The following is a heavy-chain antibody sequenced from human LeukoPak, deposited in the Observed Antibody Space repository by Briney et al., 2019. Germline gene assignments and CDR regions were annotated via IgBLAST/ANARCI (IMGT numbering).Heavy chain of an antibody. Sequence: GGSLRLSCVGSGFTFSRHSMHWVRQAPGKGLEWISSMSSGNSYIYYAGSVKGRFSISRDNSKNTLYLQMNSLRAEDTAVYYCAKPSIAVARNYFDYWGQGTLVTVSS. J-gene: IGHJ4*02. CDR2: MSSGNSYI. CDR3: AKPSIAVARNYFDY. CDR1: GFTFSRHS. V-gene: IGHV3-21*01. D-gene: IGHD6-19*01.